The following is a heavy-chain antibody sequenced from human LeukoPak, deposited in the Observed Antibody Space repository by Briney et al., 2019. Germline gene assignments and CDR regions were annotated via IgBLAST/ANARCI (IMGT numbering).Heavy chain of an antibody. CDR1: EFTFSSYS. Sequence: GGSLRLSCAASEFTFSSYSMNWVRQAPGKGREWVSYISSSSSTICYGGSMKVRFAISKDNAKNSLYMQMNSLRVEDTAVYYCARDLDSSGWLGDPYCYYGMDVWGQGTTVTVSS. CDR2: ISSSSSTI. D-gene: IGHD6-19*01. V-gene: IGHV3-48*01. CDR3: ARDLDSSGWLGDPYCYYGMDV. J-gene: IGHJ6*02.